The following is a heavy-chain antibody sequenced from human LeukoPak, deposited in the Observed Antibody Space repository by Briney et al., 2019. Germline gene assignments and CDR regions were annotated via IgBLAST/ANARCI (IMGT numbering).Heavy chain of an antibody. CDR3: ARGPLHTDIVVVPAAMRFDY. D-gene: IGHD2-2*01. J-gene: IGHJ4*02. Sequence: SETLSLTCAVYGGPFSGYYWSWIRQPPGKGLEWIGEINHSGSTNYNPSLKSRVTISVDTSKNQFSLKLSSVTAADTAVYYCARGPLHTDIVVVPAAMRFDYWGQGTLVTVSS. CDR1: GGPFSGYY. V-gene: IGHV4-34*01. CDR2: INHSGST.